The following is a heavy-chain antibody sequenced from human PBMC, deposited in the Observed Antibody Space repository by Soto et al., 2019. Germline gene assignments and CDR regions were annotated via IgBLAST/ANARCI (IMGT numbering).Heavy chain of an antibody. CDR1: GGSISSYY. CDR3: AREGVVKYYDFWSGFVFDP. D-gene: IGHD3-3*01. Sequence: SETLSLTCTVSGGSISSYYWSWIRQPPGKGLEWIGYIYSSGSTNYNPSLKSRVTISVDTSKNQFYLKLSSVTAAETAVYYCAREGVVKYYDFWSGFVFDPWGQGTLVTVSS. CDR2: IYSSGST. J-gene: IGHJ5*02. V-gene: IGHV4-59*01.